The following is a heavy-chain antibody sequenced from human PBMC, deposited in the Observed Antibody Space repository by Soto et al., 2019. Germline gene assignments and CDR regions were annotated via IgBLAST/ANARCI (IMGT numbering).Heavy chain of an antibody. CDR3: FTPGGRSYCSSTSCYGVFDY. D-gene: IGHD2-2*01. CDR1: GGSISSSSYY. CDR2: IYYSGST. Sequence: PSETLSLTCTVSGGSISSSSYYWGWIRQPPGKGLEWIGSIYYSGSTYYNPSLKSRVTISVDTSKNQFSLKLSSVTAADTAVYYCFTPGGRSYCSSTSCYGVFDYWGQGTLVTVSS. V-gene: IGHV4-39*01. J-gene: IGHJ4*02.